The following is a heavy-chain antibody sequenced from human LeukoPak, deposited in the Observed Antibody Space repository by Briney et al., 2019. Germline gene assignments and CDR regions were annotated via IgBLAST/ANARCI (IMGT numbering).Heavy chain of an antibody. CDR2: INPNSGGT. V-gene: IGHV1-2*02. D-gene: IGHD2-2*01. CDR3: ARDNLGYCSSTSCYGDAFDI. Sequence: GASVKVSCKASGYTFTGYYMHWVRQAPGQGLEWMAWINPNSGGTNYAQKFQGRVTMTRDTSISTAYMELSRLRSDDTAVYYCARDNLGYCSSTSCYGDAFDIWGQGTMVTVSS. J-gene: IGHJ3*02. CDR1: GYTFTGYY.